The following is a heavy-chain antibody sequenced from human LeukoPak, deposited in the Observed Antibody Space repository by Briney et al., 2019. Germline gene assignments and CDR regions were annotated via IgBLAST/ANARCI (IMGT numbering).Heavy chain of an antibody. Sequence: AGGSLRLSCAASGFTFSSFAMSWVRQAPGKGLECVSGITGRGGSTYYADSVKGRFTISRDNSKNTLYLQMNSLRAEDTAVYYCAKDPSRYGDYTEYFQHWGQGTLVTVSS. CDR3: AKDPSRYGDYTEYFQH. CDR1: GFTFSSFA. J-gene: IGHJ1*01. V-gene: IGHV3-23*01. D-gene: IGHD4-17*01. CDR2: ITGRGGST.